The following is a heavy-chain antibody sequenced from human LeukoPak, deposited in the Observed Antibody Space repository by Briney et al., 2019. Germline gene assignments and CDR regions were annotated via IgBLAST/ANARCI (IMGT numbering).Heavy chain of an antibody. V-gene: IGHV3-30*04. CDR1: GFSFSNYA. D-gene: IGHD5-18*01. CDR2: ISFDGSDK. J-gene: IGHJ4*02. Sequence: PGGSLRLSCVASGFSFSNYAMHWVRRAPGMGLQCVAVISFDGSDKYYRDSVKGRFTISRDNSRNTVYLQIDSVRIEDTAIYYCASQSDSYGLPSDHWGQGTLVSVSS. CDR3: ASQSDSYGLPSDH.